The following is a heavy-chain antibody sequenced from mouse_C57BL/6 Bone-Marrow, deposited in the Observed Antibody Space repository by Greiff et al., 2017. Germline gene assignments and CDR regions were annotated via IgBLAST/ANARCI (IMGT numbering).Heavy chain of an antibody. D-gene: IGHD1-1*01. V-gene: IGHV1-69*01. J-gene: IGHJ3*01. CDR3: ARTLYGSSYVTWFAY. CDR2: IDPSDSYT. CDR1: GYTFTSYW. Sequence: VQLQQPGAELVMPGASVKLSCKASGYTFTSYWMHWVKQRPGQGLEWIGEIDPSDSYTNYNQKFKGKSTLTVDKSSSTAYMQLSSLTSEDSAVYYCARTLYGSSYVTWFAYWGQGTLVTVSA.